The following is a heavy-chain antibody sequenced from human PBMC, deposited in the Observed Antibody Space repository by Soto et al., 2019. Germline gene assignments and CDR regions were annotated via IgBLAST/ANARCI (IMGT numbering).Heavy chain of an antibody. CDR1: GFTFSSYG. V-gene: IGHV3-23*01. CDR3: AKASAPGGTYFPLWF. CDR2: IGGSGGST. D-gene: IGHD1-26*01. Sequence: EVQLLESGGGLVQPGGSLRLSCAASGFTFSSYGMSWVRQAPGKGLEWVSSIGGSGGSTYYADSVKGRFTISRDNSKNTLYLQMNSLRAEDTAVYYCAKASAPGGTYFPLWFWGQGTLVTVSS. J-gene: IGHJ4*02.